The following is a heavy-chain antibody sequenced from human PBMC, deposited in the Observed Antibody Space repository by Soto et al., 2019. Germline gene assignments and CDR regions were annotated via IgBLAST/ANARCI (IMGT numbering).Heavy chain of an antibody. CDR3: AKDPLPALMTTVTTQPAVPFDY. CDR1: GFTFSSYA. Sequence: EVQLLESGGGLVQPGGSLRLSCAASGFTFSSYAMSWVRQAPGKGLEWVSAISGSGGSTYYADSVKGRFTISRDNSKNTLYLQMNSLRAEDTAVYYCAKDPLPALMTTVTTQPAVPFDYWGQGTLVTVSS. J-gene: IGHJ4*02. CDR2: ISGSGGST. V-gene: IGHV3-23*01. D-gene: IGHD4-17*01.